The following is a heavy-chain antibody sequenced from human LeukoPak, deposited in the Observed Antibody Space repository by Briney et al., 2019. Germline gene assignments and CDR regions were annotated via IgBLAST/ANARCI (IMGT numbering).Heavy chain of an antibody. D-gene: IGHD1-26*01. CDR1: GFTFSSNV. CDR2: ITGSGGST. CDR3: ARDHEWGRAYFDY. V-gene: IGHV3-23*01. J-gene: IGHJ4*02. Sequence: GGSPRLSCAVSGFTFSSNVMSWVRQAPGKGLEWVSGITGSGGSTYYADSVKGRFTISRDNSKNTLYLQMNSLRAEDTAVYYCARDHEWGRAYFDYWGQGTLVTVSS.